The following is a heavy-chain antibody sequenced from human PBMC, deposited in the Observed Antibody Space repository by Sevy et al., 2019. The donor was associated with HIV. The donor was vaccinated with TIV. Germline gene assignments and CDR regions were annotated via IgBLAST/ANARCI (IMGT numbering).Heavy chain of an antibody. CDR1: GGSISSGGYY. J-gene: IGHJ5*02. D-gene: IGHD2-2*01. V-gene: IGHV4-31*03. CDR2: SYYSGSI. CDR3: ARRFCSSTSCYGRWDWIDP. Sequence: SETLSLTCTVSGGSISSGGYYWSWIRQHPGKGLEWIGYSYYSGSIYYNPSLKSRVTISVDTSKNQFSLKLSSVTAADTAVYYSARRFCSSTSCYGRWDWIDPWGQGTLVTASS.